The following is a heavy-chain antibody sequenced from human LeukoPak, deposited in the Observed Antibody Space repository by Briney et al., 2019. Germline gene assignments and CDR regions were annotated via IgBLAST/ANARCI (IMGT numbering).Heavy chain of an antibody. CDR3: AKEGSLLVKTFLDY. Sequence: KTGGSLRLSCAASGLTFSTYGMHWVRQAPGRGLEWVSCISRNTYIYCADSVKGRFTISRDNAKKSLYLQMNSLRAEDTAVYYCAKEGSLLVKTFLDYWGQGTLVTVSS. V-gene: IGHV3-21*01. CDR1: GLTFSTYG. J-gene: IGHJ4*02. D-gene: IGHD3-22*01. CDR2: ISRNTYI.